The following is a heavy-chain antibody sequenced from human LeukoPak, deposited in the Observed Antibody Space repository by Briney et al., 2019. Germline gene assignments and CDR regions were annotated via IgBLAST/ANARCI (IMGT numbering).Heavy chain of an antibody. D-gene: IGHD3-3*02. CDR2: IWYDGSNK. V-gene: IGHV3-33*01. CDR1: GFTFSSYG. Sequence: PGRSLRLSCAASGFTFSSYGMHWVRQAPGKGLEWVAVIWYDGSNKYYADSVKGRFTISRDNSKNTLYLQMNSLRAEDTAVYYCARERTSTPGFDYWGHGTLVTVSS. CDR3: ARERTSTPGFDY. J-gene: IGHJ4*01.